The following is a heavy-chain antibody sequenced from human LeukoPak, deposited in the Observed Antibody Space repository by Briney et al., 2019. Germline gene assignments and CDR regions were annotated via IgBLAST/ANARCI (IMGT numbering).Heavy chain of an antibody. CDR2: INHSGST. CDR3: ARGGRYYGSGSYPYYCGMDV. D-gene: IGHD3-10*01. J-gene: IGHJ6*04. V-gene: IGHV4-34*01. CDR1: GGSFSGYY. Sequence: SETLSLTCAVYGGSFSGYYWSWIRQPPGKGLEWIGEINHSGSTNYNPSLKSRVTISVDTSKNQFSLKLSSVTAADTAVYYCARGGRYYGSGSYPYYCGMDVWGKGTTVTVSS.